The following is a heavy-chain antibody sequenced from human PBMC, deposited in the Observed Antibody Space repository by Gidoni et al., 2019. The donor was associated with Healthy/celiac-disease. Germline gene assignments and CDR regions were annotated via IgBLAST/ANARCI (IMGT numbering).Heavy chain of an antibody. Sequence: EVQLVESGGGLVKPGGSLRLSCAASGFTFSSYSMTWVRQAPGKGLEWVSSISSSRSYIDYADSVKGRFTISRDNAKNSLYLQMNSLRAEDTAVYYCARVGDFWSGPFDYWGQGTLVTVSS. V-gene: IGHV3-21*01. CDR2: ISSSRSYI. CDR3: ARVGDFWSGPFDY. D-gene: IGHD3-3*01. CDR1: GFTFSSYS. J-gene: IGHJ4*02.